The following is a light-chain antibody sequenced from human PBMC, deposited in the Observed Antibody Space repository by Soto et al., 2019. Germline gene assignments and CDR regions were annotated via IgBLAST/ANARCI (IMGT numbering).Light chain of an antibody. CDR2: DTS. J-gene: IGLJ2*01. CDR3: LLSYSGARGGVYAV. CDR1: TGAVTSGHY. V-gene: IGLV7-46*01. Sequence: QAVVTQEPSLTVSPGGTVTLTCGSSTGAVTSGHYPYWFQQKPGQAPRTLIYDTSNKHSWTPARFSGSLLGGKAALTLSGAQPEDEAEYYCLLSYSGARGGVYAVFGGGTKLTVL.